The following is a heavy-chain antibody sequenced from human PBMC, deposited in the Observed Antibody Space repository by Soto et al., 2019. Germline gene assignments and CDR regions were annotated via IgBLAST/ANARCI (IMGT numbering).Heavy chain of an antibody. D-gene: IGHD1-1*01. CDR2: IYYTGHT. CDR1: GGSINNFY. Sequence: QVQLQESGPRLVKPSETLSLTCAVSGGSINNFYWVWMRQPPGKGLEWIGHIYYTGHTEYNPSLKSRVTISVATTKNQLSLRLNSVTTADTAVYYCARWNEGMDVWDKGTTVAVSS. CDR3: ARWNEGMDV. J-gene: IGHJ6*04. V-gene: IGHV4-59*01.